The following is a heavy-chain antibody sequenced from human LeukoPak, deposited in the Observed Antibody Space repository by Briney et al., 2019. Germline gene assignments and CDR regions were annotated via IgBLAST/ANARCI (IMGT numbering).Heavy chain of an antibody. CDR1: GYSISSGYY. Sequence: PSETLSLTCAVSGYSISSGYYWGWIRQPPGKGLEWIGSIYHSGSTYYNPSLKSRVTISVDTSKNQFSLKLSSVTAADTAVYYCASRRGQGAFDIWGQGTMVTVSS. V-gene: IGHV4-38-2*01. CDR2: IYHSGST. CDR3: ASRRGQGAFDI. D-gene: IGHD1-14*01. J-gene: IGHJ3*02.